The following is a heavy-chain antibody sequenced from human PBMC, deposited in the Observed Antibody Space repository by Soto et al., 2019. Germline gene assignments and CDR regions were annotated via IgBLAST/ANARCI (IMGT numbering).Heavy chain of an antibody. CDR1: GGSISSYY. J-gene: IGHJ6*03. D-gene: IGHD3-10*01. Sequence: PSETLSLTCTVSGGSISSYYWSWIRQPPGKGLEWIGYIYYSGSTNYNPSLKSRVTISVDTSKNQFSLKLSSVTAADTAVYYCARTMVRGVRQYYYYYYYMDVWGKGTTVTVSS. V-gene: IGHV4-59*01. CDR2: IYYSGST. CDR3: ARTMVRGVRQYYYYYYYMDV.